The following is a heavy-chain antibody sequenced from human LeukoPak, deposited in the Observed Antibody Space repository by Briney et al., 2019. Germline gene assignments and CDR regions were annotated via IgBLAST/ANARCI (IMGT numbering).Heavy chain of an antibody. CDR3: ARSYCSSISCYAVGAFDI. Sequence: SETLPLTCTVSGGSISTSSYYWGWIRQPPGKGLEWIGSIYRSGSTYYNPSLKSRVTISVDTSKNQFSLRLSSVTAADTAVYYCARSYCSSISCYAVGAFDIWGQGTMVTVSS. CDR2: IYRSGST. CDR1: GGSISTSSYY. V-gene: IGHV4-39*01. J-gene: IGHJ3*02. D-gene: IGHD2-2*01.